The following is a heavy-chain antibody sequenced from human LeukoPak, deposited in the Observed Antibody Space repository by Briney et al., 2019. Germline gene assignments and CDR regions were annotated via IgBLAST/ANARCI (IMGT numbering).Heavy chain of an antibody. CDR2: ITSGSSYI. V-gene: IGHV3-21*01. D-gene: IGHD3-9*01. J-gene: IGHJ4*02. CDR1: GFTFSSYN. Sequence: GGSLRLSCAASGFTFSSYNMNWVRQAPGKGLEWVSSITSGSSYIYYADSVKGRFTISRDNAKNSLYLQMNSLRAEDTAVYYCARTYYDILTGYNPYFDYWGQGILVTVSS. CDR3: ARTYYDILTGYNPYFDY.